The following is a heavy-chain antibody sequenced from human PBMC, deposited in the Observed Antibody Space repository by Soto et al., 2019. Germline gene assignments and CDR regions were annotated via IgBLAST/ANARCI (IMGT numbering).Heavy chain of an antibody. CDR2: IIPIFGTA. D-gene: IGHD5-12*01. V-gene: IGHV1-69*12. CDR1: GGTFSSYT. Sequence: QVQLVQSGAEVKKPGSSVTVSCKASGGTFSSYTISWVRQAPGQGLEWMGGIIPIFGTANYAQKFQGRVTMPAADSTSTAYMELSSLRSEDTAVYYCARGNHRWLQLWYFDLWGRGTLVTVSS. CDR3: ARGNHRWLQLWYFDL. J-gene: IGHJ2*01.